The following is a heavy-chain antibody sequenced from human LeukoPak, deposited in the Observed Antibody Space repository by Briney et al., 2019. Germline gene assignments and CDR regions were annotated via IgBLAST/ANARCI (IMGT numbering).Heavy chain of an antibody. CDR1: GYTFTSYD. CDR2: MNPNSGNT. J-gene: IGHJ6*03. V-gene: IGHV1-8*01. D-gene: IGHD6-13*01. CDR3: ARATRGSSWYINYYYYYMDV. Sequence: ASVKVSCKASGYTFTSYDINWVRQATGQGLEWTGWMNPNSGNTGYAQKFQGRVTMTRNTSISTAYMELSSLRSEDTAVYYCARATRGSSWYINYYYYYMDVWGKGTTVTVSS.